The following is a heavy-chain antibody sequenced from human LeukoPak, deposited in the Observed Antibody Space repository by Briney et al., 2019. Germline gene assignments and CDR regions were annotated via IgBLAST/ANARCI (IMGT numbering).Heavy chain of an antibody. CDR3: ARYSPYYYYGMDV. CDR2: IRYDGSNK. CDR1: GVTFSIYG. J-gene: IGHJ6*02. V-gene: IGHV3-30*02. Sequence: GGSLRLSCAASGVTFSIYGMHCVRQAPGKGLEWVAFIRYDGSNKYYADSVKGRFTISRDNSKNTLYLQMNSLRAEDTAVYYCARYSPYYYYGMDVWGQGTTVTVSS. D-gene: IGHD2-15*01.